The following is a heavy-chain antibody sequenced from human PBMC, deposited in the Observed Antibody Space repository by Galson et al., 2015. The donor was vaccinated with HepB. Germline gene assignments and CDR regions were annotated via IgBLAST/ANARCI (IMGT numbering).Heavy chain of an antibody. CDR3: ARSIALAPGGAASFDI. CDR2: VIPIFKTT. D-gene: IGHD6-6*01. Sequence: SVKVSCKASGGTFSSYAISWVRQAPGQGLEWMGGVIPIFKTTNYAQRFQGRVTISADESTNMSYMDLGSLRSEDTAVYYCARSIALAPGGAASFDIWGQGTLVTVSS. J-gene: IGHJ3*02. CDR1: GGTFSSYA. V-gene: IGHV1-69*13.